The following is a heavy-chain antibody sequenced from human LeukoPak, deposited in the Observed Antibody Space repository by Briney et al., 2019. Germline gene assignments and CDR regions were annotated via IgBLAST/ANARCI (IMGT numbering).Heavy chain of an antibody. CDR1: GFTFSGYE. CDR2: ISSSGSTI. V-gene: IGHV3-48*03. CDR3: ARDGLELWFGELLSDAFDI. Sequence: GGSLRLSCAASGFTFSGYEMNWVRQAPGKGLEWVSYISSSGSTIYYADSVKGRFTISRDNAKNSLYLQMNSLRAEDTAVYYCARDGLELWFGELLSDAFDIWGQGTMVTVSS. J-gene: IGHJ3*02. D-gene: IGHD3-10*01.